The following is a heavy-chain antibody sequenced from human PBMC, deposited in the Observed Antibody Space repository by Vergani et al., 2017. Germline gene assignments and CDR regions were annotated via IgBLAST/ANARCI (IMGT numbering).Heavy chain of an antibody. CDR3: ARASGGPTDYDYVWGSYRLQYYFDY. J-gene: IGHJ4*02. D-gene: IGHD3-16*02. V-gene: IGHV4-59*01. Sequence: QVQLQESGPGLVKPSETLSLTCTVSGGSISSYYWSWIRQPPGKGLEWIGYIYYSGSTNYNPSLKGRVTRSVDTSKNQFSLKVSSGTAADKAVYYGARASGGPTDYDYVWGSYRLQYYFDYRGQGTLVTVSS. CDR2: IYYSGST. CDR1: GGSISSYY.